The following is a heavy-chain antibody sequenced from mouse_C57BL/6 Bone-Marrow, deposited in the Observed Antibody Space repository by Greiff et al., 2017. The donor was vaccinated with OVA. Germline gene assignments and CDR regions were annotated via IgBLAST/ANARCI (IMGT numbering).Heavy chain of an antibody. CDR3: ARSGSSFFAY. J-gene: IGHJ3*01. V-gene: IGHV1-50*01. D-gene: IGHD1-1*01. CDR2: IDPSDSYT. Sequence: QVQLKQPGAELVKPGASVKLSCKASGYTFTSYWMQWVKQRPGQGLEWIGEIDPSDSYTNYNQKFKGKATLTVDTSSSTAYMQLSSLTSEDSAVYYCARSGSSFFAYWGQGTLVTVSA. CDR1: GYTFTSYW.